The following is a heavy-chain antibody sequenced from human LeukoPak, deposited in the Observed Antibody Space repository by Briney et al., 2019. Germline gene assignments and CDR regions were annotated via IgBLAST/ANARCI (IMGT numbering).Heavy chain of an antibody. CDR2: IYPGDSDT. J-gene: IGHJ5*02. CDR3: ARRERYYDSSGYYYDWFDP. V-gene: IGHV5-51*01. Sequence: GESLKISCKGSGYSFTSYWIGWVRQMPGKRLEWMGIIYPGDSDTRYGPSFQGQVTISADKSISTAYLQWSSLKASDTAMYYCARRERYYDSSGYYYDWFDPWGQGTLVTVSS. CDR1: GYSFTSYW. D-gene: IGHD3-22*01.